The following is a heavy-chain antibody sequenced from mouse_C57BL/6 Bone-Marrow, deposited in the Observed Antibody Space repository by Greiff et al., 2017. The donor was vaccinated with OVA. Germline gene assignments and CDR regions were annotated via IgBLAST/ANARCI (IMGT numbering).Heavy chain of an antibody. CDR2: INRGGGST. V-gene: IGHV5-2*01. CDR1: DYAFTSYD. CDR3: ASVDCCYYALDY. D-gene: IGHD2-4*01. J-gene: IGHJ4*01. Sequence: VQLVQSGAGLVQPGASLKLSCEASDYAFTSYDMPWVRQRPEQSLELVADINRGGGSTYYPDTLKRRAIFSRDNTKKTLYLHMSSRRSEDTAFDYCASVDCCYYALDYWGQGTTVTVSS.